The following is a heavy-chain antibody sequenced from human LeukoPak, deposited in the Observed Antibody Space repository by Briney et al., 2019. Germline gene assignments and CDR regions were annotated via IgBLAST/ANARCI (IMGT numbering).Heavy chain of an antibody. V-gene: IGHV3-30-3*01. CDR2: ISSDGNNK. J-gene: IGHJ4*02. CDR1: GFTFTSYG. Sequence: GGSLRLSCVASGFTFTSYGMHWVRQAPGKGLEWVALISSDGNNKYSADSVKGRFSISRDNSKNTLYLQMNGLRVEDTAVYYCARIGYSISWSGDYWGQGSLVTVSS. CDR3: ARIGYSISWSGDY. D-gene: IGHD6-13*01.